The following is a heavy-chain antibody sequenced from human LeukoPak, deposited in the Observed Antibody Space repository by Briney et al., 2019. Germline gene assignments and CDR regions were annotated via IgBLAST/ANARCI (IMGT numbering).Heavy chain of an antibody. Sequence: ASVKVSCKASGYTFTKYYIHWVRQAPGQGLEWMGMINPSDGATTYAQRFQGRVTMTRDMSTTTVYVDLRSLRSEDTAVYFCAREQRWGLSRNLGGLFASYYTYYYMDVWGRGTTVTVSS. CDR2: INPSDGAT. V-gene: IGHV1-46*01. D-gene: IGHD5-24*01. CDR3: AREQRWGLSRNLGGLFASYYTYYYMDV. CDR1: GYTFTKYY. J-gene: IGHJ6*03.